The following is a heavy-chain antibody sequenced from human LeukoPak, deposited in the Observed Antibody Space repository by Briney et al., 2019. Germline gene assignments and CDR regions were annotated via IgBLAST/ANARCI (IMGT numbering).Heavy chain of an antibody. CDR1: GFTFSNYA. CDR2: ITGSGGNT. J-gene: IGHJ4*02. CDR3: AKWGDYDVLTGYYVSDY. Sequence: ASLRLSCAASGFTFSNYAMSWVRQAPGKGLEWVSAITGSGGNTYYADSVKGRFTISRDNSKNTVFLQMNSLRAEDTAVYYCAKWGDYDVLTGYYVSDYWGQGTLVTVSS. D-gene: IGHD3-9*01. V-gene: IGHV3-23*01.